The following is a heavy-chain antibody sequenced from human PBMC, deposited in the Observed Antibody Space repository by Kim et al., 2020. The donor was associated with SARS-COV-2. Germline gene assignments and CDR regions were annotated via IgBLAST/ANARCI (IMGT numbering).Heavy chain of an antibody. D-gene: IGHD3-16*01. CDR2: GSGGIT. J-gene: IGHJ4*02. CDR3: AKDDYA. Sequence: GSGGITYYADSVKGRFTISRDNSKNTLYLQMNSLRAEDTAVYYCAKDDYAWGQGTLVTVSS. V-gene: IGHV3-23*01.